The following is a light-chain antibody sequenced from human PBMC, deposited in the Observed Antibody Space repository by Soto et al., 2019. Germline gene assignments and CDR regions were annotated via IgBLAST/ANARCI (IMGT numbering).Light chain of an antibody. Sequence: DIQMTQSPSTLSESVGDRVTITCRASQTISSWLAWYQQKPGKAPKLLIYAASTLQSGVPSRFSGSGSGTDFTLTISSLQPEDVATYYCQKYNSAPPTFGGGTKVDIK. CDR3: QKYNSAPPT. CDR1: QTISSW. J-gene: IGKJ4*01. CDR2: AAS. V-gene: IGKV1-27*01.